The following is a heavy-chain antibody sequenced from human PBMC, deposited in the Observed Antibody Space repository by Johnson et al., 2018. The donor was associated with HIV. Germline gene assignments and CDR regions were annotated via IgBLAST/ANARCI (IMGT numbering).Heavy chain of an antibody. Sequence: QVQLVESGGGAVQPGGSLRLSCAASGFTFSSYAMHWVRQAPGKGLEWVTLISYDGSNKYYADSVKGRFTISRDNSKNTLYLQMNSLRAEDTAVYYCAREMRWPSKAAFDIWGQGTMVTVSS. V-gene: IGHV3-30-3*01. CDR2: ISYDGSNK. J-gene: IGHJ3*02. D-gene: IGHD5-24*01. CDR3: AREMRWPSKAAFDI. CDR1: GFTFSSYA.